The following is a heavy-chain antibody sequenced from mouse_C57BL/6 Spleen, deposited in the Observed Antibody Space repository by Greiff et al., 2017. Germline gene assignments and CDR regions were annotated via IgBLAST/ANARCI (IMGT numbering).Heavy chain of an antibody. D-gene: IGHD2-1*01. Sequence: EVQLQQSGGGLVKPGGSLKLSCAASGFTFSDYGMHWVRQAPEKGLEWVAYISSGSSTIYYADTVKGRFTISRDNAKNTLFLQMTSLRSEDTAMYYCARFYYGNRYYAMDYWGQGTSVTVSS. J-gene: IGHJ4*01. V-gene: IGHV5-17*01. CDR1: GFTFSDYG. CDR2: ISSGSSTI. CDR3: ARFYYGNRYYAMDY.